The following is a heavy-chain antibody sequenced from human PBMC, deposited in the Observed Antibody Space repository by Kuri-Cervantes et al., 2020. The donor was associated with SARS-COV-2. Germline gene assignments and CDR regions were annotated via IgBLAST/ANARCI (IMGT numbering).Heavy chain of an antibody. CDR3: ASSYYDFWSGYYRGVPPVSWVY. Sequence: GESLKISCAASGFTFTNYGTHWVRQAPGKGLEWVAFIRHDGSNKYYADSVKGRFTITRDNSRNTLWLQMNSLGAEDAAVYYCASSYYDFWSGYYRGVPPVSWVYWGQGTLVTVSS. CDR1: GFTFTNYG. J-gene: IGHJ4*02. D-gene: IGHD3-3*01. V-gene: IGHV3-30*02. CDR2: IRHDGSNK.